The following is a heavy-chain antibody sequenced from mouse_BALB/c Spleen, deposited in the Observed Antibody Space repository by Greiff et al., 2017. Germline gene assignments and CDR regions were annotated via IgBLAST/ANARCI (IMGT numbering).Heavy chain of an antibody. CDR1: GYSITSGYY. CDR3: ARENTTGHYYAMDY. D-gene: IGHD1-1*01. CDR2: ISYDGSN. J-gene: IGHJ4*01. V-gene: IGHV3-6*02. Sequence: EVQLQQSGPGLVKPSQSLSLTCSVTGYSITSGYYWNWIRQFPGNKLEWMGYISYDGSNNYNPSLRNRISITRDTSKNQFFLKLNSVTTEDTTTYYCARENTTGHYYAMDYWGQGTSVTVSS.